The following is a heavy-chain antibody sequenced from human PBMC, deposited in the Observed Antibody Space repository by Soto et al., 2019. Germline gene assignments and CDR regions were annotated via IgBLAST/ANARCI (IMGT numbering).Heavy chain of an antibody. CDR2: IHHSGST. J-gene: IGHJ4*02. Sequence: WETLSLTCSLYGGSFYRYYWSRIRQSPGEGLEWMGEIHHSGSTKYMPSFMSRVSLPVDTSTKLFSLTMTSMTAEDRGVYYCARGVDSWSGYLFWGQGTPVTVSS. CDR3: ARGVDSWSGYLF. CDR1: GGSFYRYY. V-gene: IGHV4-34*01. D-gene: IGHD3-3*01.